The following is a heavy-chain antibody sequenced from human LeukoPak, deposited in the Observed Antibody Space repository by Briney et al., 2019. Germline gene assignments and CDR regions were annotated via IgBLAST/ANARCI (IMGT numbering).Heavy chain of an antibody. V-gene: IGHV4-31*03. Sequence: PSETLSLTCTVSGGSISSGGYYWSWIRQHPGKGLEWIGYIYYSGSTYYNPSLKSRVTISVDTSKNQFSLKLSSVTAADTAVDYCAKGGKQLVLSYWGQGTLVTVYS. CDR2: IYYSGST. J-gene: IGHJ4*02. D-gene: IGHD6-6*01. CDR3: AKGGKQLVLSY. CDR1: GGSISSGGYY.